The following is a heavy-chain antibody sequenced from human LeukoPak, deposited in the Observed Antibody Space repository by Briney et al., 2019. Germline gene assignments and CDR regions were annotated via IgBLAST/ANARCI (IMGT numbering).Heavy chain of an antibody. CDR1: GFTFSSYE. V-gene: IGHV3-48*03. CDR3: ARDQYCSGGSCYSPLDY. CDR2: ISSSGSTI. J-gene: IGHJ4*02. D-gene: IGHD2-15*01. Sequence: PGGSLRLSCAASGFTFSSYEMNWVRQAPGKGLEWVSYISSSGSTIYYADSVKGRFTISRDNAKNSLYLQMTSLRAEDTAVYYWARDQYCSGGSCYSPLDYWGQGTLVTVSS.